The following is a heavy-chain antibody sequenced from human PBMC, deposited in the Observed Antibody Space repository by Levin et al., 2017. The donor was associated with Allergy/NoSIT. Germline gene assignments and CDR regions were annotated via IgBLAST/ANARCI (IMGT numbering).Heavy chain of an antibody. CDR1: GFTFSSYW. Sequence: GESLKISCAASGFTFSSYWMSWVRQAPGKGLEWVANIKQDGSEKYYVDSVKGRFTISRDNAKNSLYLQMNSLRAEDTAVYYCASIRRGWVDYWGQGTLVTVSS. CDR2: IKQDGSEK. V-gene: IGHV3-7*01. CDR3: ASIRRGWVDY. D-gene: IGHD3-10*01. J-gene: IGHJ4*02.